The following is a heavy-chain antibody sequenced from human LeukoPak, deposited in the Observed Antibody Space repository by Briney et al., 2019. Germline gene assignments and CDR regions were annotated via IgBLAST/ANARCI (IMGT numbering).Heavy chain of an antibody. CDR1: GNTFTSYG. D-gene: IGHD6-13*01. Sequence: ASVKVSCKASGNTFTSYGINWVRQAPGQGLEWMGWISAYNGNTNYAQNLHGRVTMTTDTSTTTAYMELRSLRSDDTAVYYCARGGGFAAAGYNCFDSWGQGTLATVSS. V-gene: IGHV1-18*01. CDR2: ISAYNGNT. J-gene: IGHJ5*01. CDR3: ARGGGFAAAGYNCFDS.